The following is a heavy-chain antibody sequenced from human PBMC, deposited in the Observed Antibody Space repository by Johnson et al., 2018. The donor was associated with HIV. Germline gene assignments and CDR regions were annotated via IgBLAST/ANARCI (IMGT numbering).Heavy chain of an antibody. V-gene: IGHV3-7*01. J-gene: IGHJ3*02. Sequence: VESVKGLFTISRDNAKNSLSLQMNSLRGEDTSVYYCARAQTGGVAFDIWGQGTMVTVSS. CDR3: ARAQTGGVAFDI. D-gene: IGHD2-8*02.